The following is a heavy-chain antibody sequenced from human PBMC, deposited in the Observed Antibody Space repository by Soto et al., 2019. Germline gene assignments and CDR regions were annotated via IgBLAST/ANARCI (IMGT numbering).Heavy chain of an antibody. D-gene: IGHD3-16*01. J-gene: IGHJ4*02. CDR3: ARDRGSGFDY. V-gene: IGHV4-31*03. CDR1: GGSISSGGYY. Sequence: SETLSLTCTVSGGSISSGGYYWSWIRQHPGKGLEWIGYIYYSGSTYYNPSLKSRVTISVDTSKNQFSLKLSSVTAADTAVYYCARDRGSGFDYWGQGTLVTVPQ. CDR2: IYYSGST.